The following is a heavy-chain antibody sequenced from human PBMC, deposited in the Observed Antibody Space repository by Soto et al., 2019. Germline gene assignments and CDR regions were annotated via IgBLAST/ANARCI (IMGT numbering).Heavy chain of an antibody. CDR3: ARAHIVVLPAASRAYYYGLDV. CDR1: GFTFSIYT. J-gene: IGHJ6*02. Sequence: EVQLVESGGGLVKPGGSLRLSCAASGFTFSIYTMNWVRQAPGKGLEWVSSISPSSDYIYYADSLKGRFTISRDNTKNSLYLQMNSLGVEDTAVYYCARAHIVVLPAASRAYYYGLDVWGQGTTVTVSS. CDR2: ISPSSDYI. V-gene: IGHV3-21*01. D-gene: IGHD2-2*01.